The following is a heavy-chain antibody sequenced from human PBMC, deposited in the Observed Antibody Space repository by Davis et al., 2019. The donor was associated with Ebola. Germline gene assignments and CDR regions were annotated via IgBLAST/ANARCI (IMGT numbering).Heavy chain of an antibody. CDR2: IYYSGST. CDR3: ARLTPSTYFDY. D-gene: IGHD2/OR15-2a*01. J-gene: IGHJ4*02. Sequence: SETLSLTCTVSGGSISSSSYYWGWIRQPPGKGLEWIGSIYYSGSTYYNPSLKSRVTISVDTSKNQFSLKLSSVTAADTAVYYCARLTPSTYFDYWGQGTLVTVSS. V-gene: IGHV4-39*01. CDR1: GGSISSSSYY.